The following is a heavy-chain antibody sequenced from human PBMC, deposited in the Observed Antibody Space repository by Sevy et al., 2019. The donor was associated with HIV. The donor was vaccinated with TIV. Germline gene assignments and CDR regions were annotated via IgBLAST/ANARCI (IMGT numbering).Heavy chain of an antibody. CDR1: GFTFSSYE. D-gene: IGHD3-16*01. Sequence: GGSLRLSCAASGFTFSSYEMNWVRQAPGKGLEWVSYISSSGSTIYYADSVKGRFTISRDNAKNSLYPQMNSLRAEDTAVYYCARDRVLRGSGPYYYYYYGMDVWGQGTTVTVSS. CDR2: ISSSGSTI. CDR3: ARDRVLRGSGPYYYYYYGMDV. J-gene: IGHJ6*02. V-gene: IGHV3-48*03.